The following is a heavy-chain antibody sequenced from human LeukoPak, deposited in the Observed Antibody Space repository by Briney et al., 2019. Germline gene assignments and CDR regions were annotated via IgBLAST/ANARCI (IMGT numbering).Heavy chain of an antibody. CDR2: LGGGGIDT. J-gene: IGHJ6*04. CDR1: GFTFSNFA. Sequence: GGSLRLSCAASGFTFSNFAMSWVRQPPGKGLEWVSTLGGGGIDTYYADSVKGRFTISRDNSKNTLYLHMNSLRAEDTAVYYCAKDRGQIYYNYSMDVWGKGTTVTVSS. CDR3: AKDRGQIYYNYSMDV. V-gene: IGHV3-23*01. D-gene: IGHD3-10*01.